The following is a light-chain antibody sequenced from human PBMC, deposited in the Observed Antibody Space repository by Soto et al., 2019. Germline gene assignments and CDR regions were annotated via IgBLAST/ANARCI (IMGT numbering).Light chain of an antibody. V-gene: IGKV1-39*01. CDR1: QTIKSY. CDR3: QQSFTSART. CDR2: AAS. J-gene: IGKJ2*01. Sequence: DIQVTQSSSSLSASVGERVTITCRASQTIKSYLNWYQLTPGKAPKLLIFAASSLKSGVPSRFSGHGSATDFTLTINDLQPEDFATYYCQQSFTSARTFGPGTRLEIK.